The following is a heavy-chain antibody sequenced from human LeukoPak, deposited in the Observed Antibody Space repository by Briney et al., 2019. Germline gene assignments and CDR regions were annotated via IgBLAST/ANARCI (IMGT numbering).Heavy chain of an antibody. V-gene: IGHV4-59*12. J-gene: IGHJ4*02. CDR3: ARTNFDWLLSPFDY. D-gene: IGHD3-9*01. Sequence: SETLSLTCTVSGGSISSYYWSWIRQPPGKGLEWIGYIYYSGSTNYNPSLKSRVTISVDTSKNQFSLRLSSVTAADTAVYYCARTNFDWLLSPFDYWGQGTLVTVSS. CDR1: GGSISSYY. CDR2: IYYSGST.